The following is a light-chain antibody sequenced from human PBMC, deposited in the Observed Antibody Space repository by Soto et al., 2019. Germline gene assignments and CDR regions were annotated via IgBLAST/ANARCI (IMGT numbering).Light chain of an antibody. J-gene: IGKJ1*01. Sequence: DIPLTQSPSSLSVSLGERVNIXCRASQGISNYLAWYQQKPGKVPKLLIYAASTLQSGVPSRFSGSGSGTDFTLTISSLQPEDVATYYCQKYNSAPRTFGQGTKVDIK. CDR2: AAS. CDR1: QGISNY. V-gene: IGKV1-27*01. CDR3: QKYNSAPRT.